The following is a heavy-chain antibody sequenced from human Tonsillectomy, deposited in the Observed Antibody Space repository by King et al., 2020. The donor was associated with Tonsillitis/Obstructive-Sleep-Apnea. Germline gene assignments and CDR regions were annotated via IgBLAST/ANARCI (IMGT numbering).Heavy chain of an antibody. Sequence: VQLVESGGGLVQPGMSLKLSCAASGFTFSSYEMNWARQAPGKGLEWVSYMTSSGSKIYYADSVKGRFTISRDNAKNTLSLQMNSLRAEDTAVYYCARENSSSGFHYYGMDVWGQGTTVTVSS. CDR1: GFTFSSYE. CDR3: ARENSSSGFHYYGMDV. J-gene: IGHJ6*02. CDR2: MTSSGSKI. V-gene: IGHV3-48*03. D-gene: IGHD3-22*01.